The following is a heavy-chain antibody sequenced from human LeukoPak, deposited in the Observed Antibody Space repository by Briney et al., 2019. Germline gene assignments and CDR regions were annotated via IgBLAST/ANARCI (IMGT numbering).Heavy chain of an antibody. CDR2: IGISNGNT. CDR1: GFPFSEYS. J-gene: IGHJ4*02. V-gene: IGHV3-11*06. CDR3: ARDHNYAFDN. D-gene: IGHD1-1*01. Sequence: GGSLRLSCAASGFPFSEYSMNWVRQAPGKGLEWISYIGISNGNTKYADSVKGRFTVSGDNARNSLYLQMNSLRVEDTAVYYCARDHNYAFDNWGQGTLVTVSS.